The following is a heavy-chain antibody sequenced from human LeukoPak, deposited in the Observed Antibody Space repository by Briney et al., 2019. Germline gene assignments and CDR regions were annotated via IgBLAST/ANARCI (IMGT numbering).Heavy chain of an antibody. V-gene: IGHV3-23*01. CDR1: GFTFSSYA. CDR2: ISGSGGST. J-gene: IGHJ4*02. CDR3: AKGDRVVVITMVDY. D-gene: IGHD3-22*01. Sequence: PGGSLRLSCAASGFTFSSYAMTWVRPAPGKWLEWVSGISGSGGSTYYADSVKGQFTISRDNSKNTLYLQMNSLRAEDTAVYYCAKGDRVVVITMVDYWGQGTLVTVSS.